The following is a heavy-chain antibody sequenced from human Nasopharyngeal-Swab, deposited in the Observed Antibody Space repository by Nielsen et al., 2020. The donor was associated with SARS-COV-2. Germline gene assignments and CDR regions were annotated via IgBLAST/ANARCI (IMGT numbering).Heavy chain of an antibody. V-gene: IGHV1-69*01. CDR2: IIPIFGTA. D-gene: IGHD2-21*01. Sequence: WVRQAPGQGLEWMGGIIPIFGTANYAQKFQGRVTITADESTSTAYMELSSLRSEDTAVYYCARHIGDDRSVPGRWAFDIWGQGTMVTVSS. J-gene: IGHJ3*02. CDR3: ARHIGDDRSVPGRWAFDI.